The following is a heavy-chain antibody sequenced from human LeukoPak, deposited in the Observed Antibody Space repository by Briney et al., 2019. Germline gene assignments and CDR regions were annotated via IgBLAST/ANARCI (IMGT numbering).Heavy chain of an antibody. Sequence: ASVKVSCKASGYTFTSYYMHWVRQAPGQGLEWMGIINPSGGSTSYAQKFQGRVTMTRDMSTSTDYMELSSLRSEDTAVYYCARDAPRGGYDFGSGELDPWGQGTLVTVSS. CDR3: ARDAPRGGYDFGSGELDP. V-gene: IGHV1-46*01. D-gene: IGHD5-12*01. J-gene: IGHJ5*02. CDR1: GYTFTSYY. CDR2: INPSGGST.